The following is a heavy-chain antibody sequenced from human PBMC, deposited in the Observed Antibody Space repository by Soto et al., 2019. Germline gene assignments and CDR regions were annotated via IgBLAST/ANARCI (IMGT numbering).Heavy chain of an antibody. Sequence: QVQVQQWGAGLLKPSETLSLTCAVFGGSFSDYYWSWIRQPPGKGLEWIGEINHSGSTNYNPSLKSRVTISVDTSKNQFSLKLSSVTAADTAVYYCADGAYLGYRGQGTLFTVSS. CDR1: GGSFSDYY. CDR2: INHSGST. D-gene: IGHD2-8*01. J-gene: IGHJ4*02. CDR3: ADGAYLGY. V-gene: IGHV4-34*01.